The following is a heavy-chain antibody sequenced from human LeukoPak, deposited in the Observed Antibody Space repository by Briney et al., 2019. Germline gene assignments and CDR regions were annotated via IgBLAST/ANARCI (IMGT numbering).Heavy chain of an antibody. CDR2: IYPGDSDI. D-gene: IGHD5-18*01. V-gene: IGHV5-51*01. J-gene: IGHJ5*02. Sequence: GASLQISCEASGYNFISYWIGWVRQMPGKGLEWMGSIYPGDSDIRYSPSFQGQVTISVDESINTAYLQWSSLKASDTAMYYCAKLGGYSQNWFDPWGQGTLVTVSS. CDR1: GYNFISYW. CDR3: AKLGGYSQNWFDP.